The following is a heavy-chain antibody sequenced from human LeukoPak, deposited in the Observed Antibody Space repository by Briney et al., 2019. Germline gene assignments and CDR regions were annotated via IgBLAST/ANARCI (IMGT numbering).Heavy chain of an antibody. D-gene: IGHD3-10*01. CDR3: AKEGYYGSGSFPDY. J-gene: IGHJ4*02. V-gene: IGHV3-23*01. Sequence: GGSLRLSCAASGFTFSSYSLNWVRQAPGKGLEWVSAISGSGGSTYYADSVKGRFTISRDNSKNTLYLQMNSLRAEDTAVYYCAKEGYYGSGSFPDYWGQGTLVTVSS. CDR2: ISGSGGST. CDR1: GFTFSSYS.